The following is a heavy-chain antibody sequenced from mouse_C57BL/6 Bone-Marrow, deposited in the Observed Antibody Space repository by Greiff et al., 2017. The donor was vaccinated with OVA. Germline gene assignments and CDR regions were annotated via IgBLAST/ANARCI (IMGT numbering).Heavy chain of an antibody. Sequence: SLEWVAYISSGGDYIYYADTVKGRFTISRDNARNTLYLQMSSLKSEDTAMYYCTRDGDYAPFAYWGQGTLVTVSA. CDR3: TRDGDYAPFAY. J-gene: IGHJ3*01. V-gene: IGHV5-9-1*02. CDR2: ISSGGDYI. D-gene: IGHD2-13*01.